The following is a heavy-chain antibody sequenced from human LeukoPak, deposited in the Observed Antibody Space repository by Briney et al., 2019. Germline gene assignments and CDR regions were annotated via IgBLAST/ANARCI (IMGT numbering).Heavy chain of an antibody. CDR2: INHSGST. J-gene: IGHJ4*02. CDR1: GGSFSGYY. V-gene: IGHV4-34*01. Sequence: SETLSLTCAVYGGSFSGYYWSWIRQPPGKGLEWIGEINHSGSTNYNPSLKSRVTISVDTSKNQFSLKLSSVTAADTAVYYCARVKIKCVDYWGQGTLVTVSS. D-gene: IGHD5/OR15-5a*01. CDR3: ARVKIKCVDY.